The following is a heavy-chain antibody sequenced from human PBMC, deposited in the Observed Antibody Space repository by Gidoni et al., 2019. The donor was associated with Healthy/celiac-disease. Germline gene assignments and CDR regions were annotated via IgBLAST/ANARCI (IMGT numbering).Heavy chain of an antibody. D-gene: IGHD4-17*01. Sequence: SCKASGGAFSSYAISWVRQAPGQGLEGMGGIIPIFGTANYAQKFQGRVTITTDDPTSTAYMELSSLRSEDTAVYYCAKLDDYGGDYGMDVWGQGTTVTVSS. J-gene: IGHJ6*02. V-gene: IGHV1-69*05. CDR1: GGAFSSYA. CDR3: AKLDDYGGDYGMDV. CDR2: IIPIFGTA.